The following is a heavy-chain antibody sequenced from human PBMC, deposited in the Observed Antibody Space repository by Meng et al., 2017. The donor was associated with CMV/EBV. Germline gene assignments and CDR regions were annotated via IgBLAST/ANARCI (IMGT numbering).Heavy chain of an antibody. CDR3: TTEASYYDSSGYYQGEDYFDY. V-gene: IGHV3-15*01. CDR2: IKSKTDGGTT. J-gene: IGHJ4*02. Sequence: GESLKISCAASGFTFSNAWMSWVRQAPGKGLEWVGCIKSKTDGGTTDYAAPVKGRFTISRDDSKNTLYLQMNSLKTEDTAVYYCTTEASYYDSSGYYQGEDYFDYWGQGTLVTVSS. D-gene: IGHD3-22*01. CDR1: GFTFSNAW.